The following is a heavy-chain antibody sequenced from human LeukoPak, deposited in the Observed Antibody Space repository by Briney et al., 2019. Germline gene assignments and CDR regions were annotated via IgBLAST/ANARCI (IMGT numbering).Heavy chain of an antibody. V-gene: IGHV4-61*02. CDR3: ARVLILEEGASASAPYYYYYMDV. D-gene: IGHD1-1*01. CDR1: GGSISSGRYY. J-gene: IGHJ6*03. Sequence: SETLSLTCTVSGGSISSGRYYWNWIRQPAGKGLEWIGRIYTSGSTNYNPSLKSRVTISVDTSKNQFSLKLSSVTAADTAVYYCARVLILEEGASASAPYYYYYMDVWGKGTTVTISS. CDR2: IYTSGST.